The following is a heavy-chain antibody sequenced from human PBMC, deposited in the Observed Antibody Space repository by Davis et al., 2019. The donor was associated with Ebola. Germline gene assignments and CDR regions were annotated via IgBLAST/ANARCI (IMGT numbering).Heavy chain of an antibody. V-gene: IGHV5-51*01. J-gene: IGHJ4*02. D-gene: IGHD3-16*01. Sequence: GGSLRLSCKGSGYSFTSYWIGWVRQMPGKGLEWMGIIYPGDSDTRYSPSFQGQVPISADKSISTAYLQWSSLKASDTAIYYCARTMTTFYYFDYWGQGTLVTVSS. CDR1: GYSFTSYW. CDR2: IYPGDSDT. CDR3: ARTMTTFYYFDY.